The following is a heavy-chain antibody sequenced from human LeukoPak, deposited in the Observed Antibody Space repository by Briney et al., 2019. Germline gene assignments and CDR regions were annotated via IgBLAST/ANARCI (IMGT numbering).Heavy chain of an antibody. J-gene: IGHJ6*02. D-gene: IGHD3-3*01. V-gene: IGHV4-59*01. CDR1: GGSISSYY. CDR3: ARLTKDYYYGMDV. Sequence: SETLSLTCTVSGGSISSYYWSWLRQPPGKGLEWIGYVYYSGNTNYNPSLKSRVTISVDTSKNQFSLKLSSVTAADTAVYYCARLTKDYYYGMDVWGQGTTVTVSS. CDR2: VYYSGNT.